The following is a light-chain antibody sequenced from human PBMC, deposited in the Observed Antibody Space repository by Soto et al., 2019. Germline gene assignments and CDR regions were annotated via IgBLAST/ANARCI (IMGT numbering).Light chain of an antibody. Sequence: QSVLTQPASVSRSPGQSISISCTGTRSDVGAYNYVSWYQQHTGKAPKLMISEVTNRPSGVSDRFSGSKSGNTASLTISGLQAEDEADYYCSSFTSRFTFVFGTGTKVTV. CDR1: RSDVGAYNY. CDR3: SSFTSRFTFV. CDR2: EVT. V-gene: IGLV2-14*01. J-gene: IGLJ1*01.